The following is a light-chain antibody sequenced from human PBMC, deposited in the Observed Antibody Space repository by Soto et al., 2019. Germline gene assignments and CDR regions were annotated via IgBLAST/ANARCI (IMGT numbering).Light chain of an antibody. J-gene: IGLJ2*01. CDR1: SSDVGGYNY. Sequence: QSALTQPASVSGSPGQSITISCTGTSSDVGGYNYVSWYQQHPGKAPKLMIYEVSNRPSGVSNRFSGSKSDNTASLTISGLQAEDEADYYCSSYTSSSTRHVVFGGGTKLTVL. CDR3: SSYTSSSTRHVV. V-gene: IGLV2-14*01. CDR2: EVS.